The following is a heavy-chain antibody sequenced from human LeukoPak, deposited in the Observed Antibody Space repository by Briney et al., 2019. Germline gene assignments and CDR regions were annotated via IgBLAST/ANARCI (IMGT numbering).Heavy chain of an antibody. CDR1: GGSISSGGYS. CDR3: ARVGITAMVTYPHLYFDY. V-gene: IGHV4-30-2*01. Sequence: SETLSLTCAVSGGSISSGGYSWSWIRQPPGKGLERIGYIYHSGSTYYNPSLKSRVTISVDRSKNQFSLKLSSVTAADTAVYYCARVGITAMVTYPHLYFDYWGQGTLVTVSS. D-gene: IGHD5-18*01. J-gene: IGHJ4*02. CDR2: IYHSGST.